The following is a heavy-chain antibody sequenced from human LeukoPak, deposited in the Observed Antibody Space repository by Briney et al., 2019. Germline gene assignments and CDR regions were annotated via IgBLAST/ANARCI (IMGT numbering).Heavy chain of an antibody. D-gene: IGHD5-18*01. Sequence: PGGSLRLSCAASGFTFSSYAMSWVRQAPGKGLEWVSAISGSGGSTYYADSVKGRFIISRDNSKNTLYLQMNSLRAEDTAVYYCARVPQGSYTAFWFDPWGQGTLVTVSS. J-gene: IGHJ5*02. CDR1: GFTFSSYA. V-gene: IGHV3-23*01. CDR3: ARVPQGSYTAFWFDP. CDR2: ISGSGGST.